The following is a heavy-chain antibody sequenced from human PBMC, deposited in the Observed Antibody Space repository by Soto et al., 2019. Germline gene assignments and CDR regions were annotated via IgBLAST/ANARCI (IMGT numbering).Heavy chain of an antibody. Sequence: ASLKVSCKASGYTFTNNVIHWLRQAPGQTLEWMEWIHTAKGNTKYSQKFEARVTLTRDTAASTAYMELNSLRSDDTAVYYCARDPIWTYTWNYARLNYLDPWGQGTLVTVSS. V-gene: IGHV1-3*04. J-gene: IGHJ5*02. CDR1: GYTFTNNV. D-gene: IGHD1-7*01. CDR3: ARDPIWTYTWNYARLNYLDP. CDR2: IHTAKGNT.